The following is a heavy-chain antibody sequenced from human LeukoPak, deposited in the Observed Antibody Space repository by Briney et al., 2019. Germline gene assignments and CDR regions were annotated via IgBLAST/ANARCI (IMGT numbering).Heavy chain of an antibody. Sequence: SQTLSLTCTVSGGSINSYYWSWIRQPPGKGLELIGYIYYNGRTNYNPSLKSRVTISVDTAKNQFSLKLPSVAAAETAAYYCARSLAVAGNDAFDIWGRGTMVTVSS. CDR1: GGSINSYY. CDR2: IYYNGRT. CDR3: ARSLAVAGNDAFDI. V-gene: IGHV4-59*01. D-gene: IGHD6-19*01. J-gene: IGHJ3*02.